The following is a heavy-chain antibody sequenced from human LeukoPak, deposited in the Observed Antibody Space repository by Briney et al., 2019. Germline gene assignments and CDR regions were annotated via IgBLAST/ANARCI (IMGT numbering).Heavy chain of an antibody. CDR1: GFTFSSHG. V-gene: IGHV3-30*02. Sequence: GGSLRLSCAASGFTFSSHGMHWVRQAPGKGLKWVAFIRYDGSNKYYADSVKGRFTISRDNSKNTLYLQMNSLRAEDTAVYYCAKELTPRGYYYDSSGKFDYWGQGTLVTVSS. CDR2: IRYDGSNK. CDR3: AKELTPRGYYYDSSGKFDY. D-gene: IGHD3-22*01. J-gene: IGHJ4*02.